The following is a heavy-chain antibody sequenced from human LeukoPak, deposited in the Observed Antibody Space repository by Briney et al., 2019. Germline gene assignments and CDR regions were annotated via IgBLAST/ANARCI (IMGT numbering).Heavy chain of an antibody. Sequence: PSETLSLTCTVSGGSISSGGYYWSWIRQPPGKGLEWIGEINHSGSTNYNPSLKSRVTISVDTSKNQFSLKLSSVTAADTAVYYCARGLEWRHDAFDIWGQGTMVTVSS. J-gene: IGHJ3*02. D-gene: IGHD3-3*01. CDR1: GGSISSGGYY. CDR2: INHSGST. CDR3: ARGLEWRHDAFDI. V-gene: IGHV4-39*07.